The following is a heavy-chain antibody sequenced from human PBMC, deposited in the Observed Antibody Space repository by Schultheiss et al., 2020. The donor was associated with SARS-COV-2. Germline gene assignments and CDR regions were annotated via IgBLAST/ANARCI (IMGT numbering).Heavy chain of an antibody. Sequence: GESLKISCAASGFTFSSYAMHWVRQAPGKGLEWVAFMRSDGSNKHFTDSVKGRFTLSRDNSNNTLYLQMNSLRAEDTAVSFCAKRGLDSSGWGSLANFDYWGQGTLVTVSS. CDR2: MRSDGSNK. CDR3: AKRGLDSSGWGSLANFDY. V-gene: IGHV3-30*02. D-gene: IGHD6-19*01. CDR1: GFTFSSYA. J-gene: IGHJ4*02.